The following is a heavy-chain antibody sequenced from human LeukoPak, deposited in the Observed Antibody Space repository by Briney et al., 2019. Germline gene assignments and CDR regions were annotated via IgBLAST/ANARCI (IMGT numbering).Heavy chain of an antibody. D-gene: IGHD2-2*01. Sequence: ASVKGSCKASGYTFTSYGISWVRQAPGQGLEWMGWISAYNGNTNYAQKLQGRVTMTTDTSTSTAYMELRSLRSDDTAVYYCARTHQLPFDGYYYYGMDVWGKGTTVTVSS. CDR2: ISAYNGNT. CDR1: GYTFTSYG. CDR3: ARTHQLPFDGYYYYGMDV. J-gene: IGHJ6*04. V-gene: IGHV1-18*04.